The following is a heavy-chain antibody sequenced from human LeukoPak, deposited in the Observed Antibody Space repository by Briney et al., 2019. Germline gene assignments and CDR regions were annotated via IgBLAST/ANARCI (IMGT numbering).Heavy chain of an antibody. CDR2: INPSGGGT. CDR1: GYSFTSYY. Sequence: ASVKVSCKASGYSFTSYYIHWVRQAPGQGLEWMGIINPSGGGTSYAQKFQGRVTMTRDTSTSTVYMELSSLRSEDTAVYYCARDSPVVPAAIFYYYYGMDVWGQGTTVTVSS. D-gene: IGHD2-2*01. V-gene: IGHV1-46*01. J-gene: IGHJ6*02. CDR3: ARDSPVVPAAIFYYYYGMDV.